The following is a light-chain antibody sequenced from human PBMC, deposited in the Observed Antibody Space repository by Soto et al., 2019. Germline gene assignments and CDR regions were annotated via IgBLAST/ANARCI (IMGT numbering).Light chain of an antibody. CDR3: LQDHDDSWT. Sequence: IDTCRASQSISGWLAWYQQKPGKAPTLLIYAASDLQSGVPSRFRGSRSGTEFTLTISSLQPEDFATYYCLQDHDDSWTFGQGTKVDI. J-gene: IGKJ1*01. CDR2: AAS. V-gene: IGKV1-5*01. CDR1: QSISGW.